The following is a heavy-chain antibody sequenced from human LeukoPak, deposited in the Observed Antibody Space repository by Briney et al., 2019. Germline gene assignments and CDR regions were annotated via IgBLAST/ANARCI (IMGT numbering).Heavy chain of an antibody. V-gene: IGHV3-21*01. J-gene: IGHJ4*02. Sequence: GGSLRLSCAASGFSFSDYGITWVRQAPGRGLEWVSFVSSSSTYIHYADSVKGRFTISRDNAKNSLYLQMNSLRAEDTAVYHCATVEGSGPGFWGQGTLVTVSS. CDR3: ATVEGSGPGF. D-gene: IGHD7-27*01. CDR2: VSSSSTYI. CDR1: GFSFSDYG.